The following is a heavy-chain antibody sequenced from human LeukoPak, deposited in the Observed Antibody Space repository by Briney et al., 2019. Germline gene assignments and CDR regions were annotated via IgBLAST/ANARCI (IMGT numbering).Heavy chain of an antibody. D-gene: IGHD4-23*01. CDR3: ARQTGGYGGNLGGGGDFDY. CDR1: GYSFTSYW. V-gene: IGHV5-51*01. CDR2: IYPDDSDT. Sequence: SGESLKISCKGFGYSFTSYWIGWVRQMPGKGPEWMGIIYPDDSDTRYSPSFQGHVTISADKSISTAYLQWSSLKASDTAMYYCARQTGGYGGNLGGGGDFDYWGQGTLVTVSS. J-gene: IGHJ4*02.